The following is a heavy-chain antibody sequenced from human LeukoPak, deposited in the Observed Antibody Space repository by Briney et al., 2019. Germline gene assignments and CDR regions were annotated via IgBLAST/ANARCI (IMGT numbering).Heavy chain of an antibody. Sequence: ASVKVSCKASGYTFIDYHIHWIRQAPGQGREWMGWIKSLTGETKSAQKFQGRVTMTRDTSISTAYMELSSLTSDDTAIYYCARGVGSSWFVPWGQGTLVTVSS. CDR1: GYTFIDYH. D-gene: IGHD3-3*01. V-gene: IGHV1-2*02. CDR3: ARGVGSSWFVP. CDR2: IKSLTGET. J-gene: IGHJ5*02.